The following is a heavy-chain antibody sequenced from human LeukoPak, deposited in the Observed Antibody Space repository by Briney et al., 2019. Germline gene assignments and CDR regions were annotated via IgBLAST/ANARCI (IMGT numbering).Heavy chain of an antibody. V-gene: IGHV3-30*02. D-gene: IGHD6-19*01. CDR1: GFTSSSYG. Sequence: PGGSLRVSCAASGFTSSSYGMHWVRQAPGKGLEWLAFIRYNGVNKYYADSVKGRFTISRDNSKNTLYLQMKSLRPEDTAIYYCAKDASKQWLDGVDYWGQGTLVTVSS. CDR2: IRYNGVNK. CDR3: AKDASKQWLDGVDY. J-gene: IGHJ4*02.